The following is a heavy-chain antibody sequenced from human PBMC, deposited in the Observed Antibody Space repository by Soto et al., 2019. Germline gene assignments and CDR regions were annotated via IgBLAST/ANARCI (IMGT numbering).Heavy chain of an antibody. CDR1: GFTFSTYW. J-gene: IGHJ4*02. CDR3: ARGGSESDY. CDR2: IKEDGSDK. Sequence: EVQLVESGGGLVLPGGSLRLSCAASGFTFSTYWMTWVRQAPGKGLEWVANIKEDGSDKNYVDSVKGRFTISRDNAKNSLYLQMNSLRVEDTALYYCARGGSESDYWGQGTLVIVSS. V-gene: IGHV3-7*01.